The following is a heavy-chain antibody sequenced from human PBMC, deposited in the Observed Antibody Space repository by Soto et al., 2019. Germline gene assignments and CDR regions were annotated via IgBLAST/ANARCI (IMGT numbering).Heavy chain of an antibody. CDR2: ISYDGNNK. J-gene: IGHJ4*02. V-gene: IGHV3-30*18. CDR3: AKDHLETTVTTPSY. Sequence: VQLVESGGGLVKPGGSLTLSCAASGFSFSNDNMNWIRQAPGKGLEWVAVISYDGNNKYYADSVKGRFTISKDNFKNTLYLQMDSLRAEDTAMYYCAKDHLETTVTTPSYWGQGTLVTVSS. CDR1: GFSFSNDN. D-gene: IGHD4-17*01.